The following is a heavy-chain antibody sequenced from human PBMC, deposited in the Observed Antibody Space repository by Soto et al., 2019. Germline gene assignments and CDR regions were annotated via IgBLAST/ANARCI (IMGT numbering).Heavy chain of an antibody. D-gene: IGHD2-21*02. CDR2: IHYTGSI. V-gene: IGHV4-30-4*01. J-gene: IGHJ6*01. CDR3: VRADGGGDREYYGLDV. Sequence: QVQLQESGPGLVRPSQTLSLTCSVSGGSLSHVHFHWTWIRQAPGKGLEWIGYIHYTGSIRYIPYIESRGTLSEETAKNLFSLNVRSVTGADKAVYLCVRADGGGDREYYGLDVWGQGTLVTVSS. CDR1: GGSLSHVHFH.